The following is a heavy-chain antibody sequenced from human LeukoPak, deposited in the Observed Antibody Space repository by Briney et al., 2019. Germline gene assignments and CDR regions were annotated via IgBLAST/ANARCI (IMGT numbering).Heavy chain of an antibody. CDR2: IKSETNGGTI. V-gene: IGHV3-15*01. CDR3: SAGTGRSDFDY. Sequence: PGGSLRLSCAASGFTFSDAWVSWVRQAPGKGLEWIGRIKSETNGGTIDYAAPVNGRFTLSRDGSKHTLDLQMNSLKTEDTGVYYCSAGTGRSDFDYWGQGTLVIVSS. J-gene: IGHJ4*02. CDR1: GFTFSDAW. D-gene: IGHD1-1*01.